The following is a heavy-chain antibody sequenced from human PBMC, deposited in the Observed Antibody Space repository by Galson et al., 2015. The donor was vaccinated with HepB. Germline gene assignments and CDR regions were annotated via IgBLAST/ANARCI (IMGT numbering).Heavy chain of an antibody. CDR2: INPSGGST. D-gene: IGHD6-13*01. Sequence: SVKVSCKASGYTFTSYYMHWVRQAPGQGLEWMGIINPSGGSTSYAQKFQGRVTMTRDTSTSTVYMELSSLRSEDTAVYYCARVWGRVKAAGTGLRAFDIWGQGTMVTVSS. CDR3: ARVWGRVKAAGTGLRAFDI. CDR1: GYTFTSYY. J-gene: IGHJ3*02. V-gene: IGHV1-46*03.